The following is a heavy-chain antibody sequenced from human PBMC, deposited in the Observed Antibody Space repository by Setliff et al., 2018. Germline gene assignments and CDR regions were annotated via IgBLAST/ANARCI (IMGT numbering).Heavy chain of an antibody. CDR1: GGSISSGSYY. V-gene: IGHV4-61*02. Sequence: PSETLSLTCTVSGGSISSGSYYWSGIRQPAGKGLEWIGRVYTSGTTNYNPSLKSRFTISVDTSKNQFSLKLSSVTAADTAVYYCARGGGYDYYFDYWGQGTLVTVSS. CDR3: ARGGGYDYYFDY. J-gene: IGHJ4*02. CDR2: VYTSGTT. D-gene: IGHD5-12*01.